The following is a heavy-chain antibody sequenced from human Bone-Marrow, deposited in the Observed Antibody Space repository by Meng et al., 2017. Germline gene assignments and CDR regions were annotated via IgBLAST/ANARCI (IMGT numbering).Heavy chain of an antibody. V-gene: IGHV1-18*01. CDR1: GYTFTSYG. J-gene: IGHJ3*02. Sequence: ASVKVSCKASGYTFTSYGISWVRQAPGQGLEWMGWISAYNGNTNYAQKLQGRVTMTTDTSTSTAYMELRSLRSDDTAVYYCARERYDYVWGSYRYDAFDIWGQGKRV. CDR2: ISAYNGNT. D-gene: IGHD3-16*02. CDR3: ARERYDYVWGSYRYDAFDI.